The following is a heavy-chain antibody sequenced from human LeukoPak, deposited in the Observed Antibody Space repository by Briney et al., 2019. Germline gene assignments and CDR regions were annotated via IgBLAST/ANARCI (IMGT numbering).Heavy chain of an antibody. V-gene: IGHV4-61*05. CDR3: ARKRTQYWYFDL. J-gene: IGHJ2*01. Sequence: SETLSLTCTVSGGSISSSAYYWSWIRQPPGKGLEWIGYIYYSGSTNYNPSLKSRVTISVDTSKNQFSLKLSSVTAADTAVYYCARKRTQYWYFDLWGRGTLVTVSS. CDR2: IYYSGST. CDR1: GGSISSSAYY.